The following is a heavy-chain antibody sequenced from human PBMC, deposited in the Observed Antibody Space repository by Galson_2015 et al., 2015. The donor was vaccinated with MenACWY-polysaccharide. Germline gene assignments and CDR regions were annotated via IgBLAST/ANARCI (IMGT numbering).Heavy chain of an antibody. V-gene: IGHV3-48*01. D-gene: IGHD6-19*01. CDR1: GLTFSLYD. CDR3: ARAGLVDLDY. J-gene: IGHJ4*02. CDR2: ISSSSTTI. Sequence: SLRLSCAASGLTFSLYDMHWVRQAPGKGLEWVSYISSSSTTIYYADAVKGRFTISRDNAKNSLHLQMNSLRAEDTAVYYCARAGLVDLDYWGQGTLVTVSS.